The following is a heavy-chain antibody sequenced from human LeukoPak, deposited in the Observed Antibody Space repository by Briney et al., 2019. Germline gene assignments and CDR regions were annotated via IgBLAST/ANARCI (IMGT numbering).Heavy chain of an antibody. CDR2: INANSGAT. CDR1: GYTFTAYY. Sequence: ASVKVSCKASGYTFTAYYLQWVRLAPGQGLEWMGWINANSGATQYGQKFQDRVTMTRDTSISTAYMEVSRLTSDDTAVYYCARVWSTVNSGLNYFDPWGQGTLVTVCS. D-gene: IGHD6-19*01. V-gene: IGHV1-2*02. CDR3: ARVWSTVNSGLNYFDP. J-gene: IGHJ5*02.